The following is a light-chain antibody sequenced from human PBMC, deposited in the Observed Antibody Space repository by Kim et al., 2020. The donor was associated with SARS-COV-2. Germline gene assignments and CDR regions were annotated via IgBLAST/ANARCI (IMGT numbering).Light chain of an antibody. CDR1: QSVLYSSNNKNY. CDR2: WAS. V-gene: IGKV4-1*01. CDR3: QQYYSTPRT. Sequence: ATINCKSSQSVLYSSNNKNYLAWYQQRPGQPPKLLIYWASTRESGVPDRFSGSGSGTDFTLTISSLQAEDVVVYYCQQYYSTPRTFGQGTKVDIK. J-gene: IGKJ1*01.